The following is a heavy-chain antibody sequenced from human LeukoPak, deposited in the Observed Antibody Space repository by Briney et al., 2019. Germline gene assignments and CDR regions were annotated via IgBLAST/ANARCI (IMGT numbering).Heavy chain of an antibody. CDR2: ISYDGSNK. Sequence: GGSLRLSCAASGFTFSSYGMHWVRQAPGKGLEWVAVISYDGSNKYYADFVKGRFTISKDKSKNTLYLQMNSLKIEDTAVYYCARGSVGTPPPFDFWGQGTLATVSS. D-gene: IGHD2-15*01. CDR1: GFTFSSYG. J-gene: IGHJ4*02. V-gene: IGHV3-30*03. CDR3: ARGSVGTPPPFDF.